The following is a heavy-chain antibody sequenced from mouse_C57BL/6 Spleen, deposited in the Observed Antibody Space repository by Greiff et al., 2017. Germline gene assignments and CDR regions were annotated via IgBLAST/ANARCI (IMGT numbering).Heavy chain of an antibody. CDR2: IRSKSNNYAT. J-gene: IGHJ4*01. V-gene: IGHV10-1*01. Sequence: DVKLVESGGGLVQPKGSLKLSCAASGFSFNTYAMNWVRQAPGKGLEWVARIRSKSNNYATYYADSVKDRFTISSYESEIMLYLQMNNLKTEDTAVYYCGRLYGGGAMDYWGQGTSVTVSS. CDR1: GFSFNTYA. D-gene: IGHD1-1*01. CDR3: GRLYGGGAMDY.